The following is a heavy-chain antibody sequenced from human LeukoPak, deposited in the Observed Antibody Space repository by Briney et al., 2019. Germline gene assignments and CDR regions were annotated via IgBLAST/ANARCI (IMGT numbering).Heavy chain of an antibody. J-gene: IGHJ4*02. CDR3: AKRGVVIRVILVGFHKEAYYFDS. D-gene: IGHD3-22*01. V-gene: IGHV3-23*01. CDR2: IAGSGGAT. CDR1: GITLSNYG. Sequence: GGSLRLSCEVSGITLSNYGMSWVRQAPGKGLQWVAGIAGSGGATNYADSVKGRSTISRDNRKNTLYLQMNSLRAEDTAVYFCAKRGVVIRVILVGFHKEAYYFDSWGQGALVTVSS.